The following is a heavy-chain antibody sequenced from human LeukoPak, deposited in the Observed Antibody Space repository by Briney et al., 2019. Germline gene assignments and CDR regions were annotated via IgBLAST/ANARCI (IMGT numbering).Heavy chain of an antibody. V-gene: IGHV2-5*01. J-gene: IGHJ4*02. CDR1: GFSLSTTGVA. D-gene: IGHD3-10*01. CDR2: TYWNNDK. CDR3: AHKGRGSGSYTM. Sequence: SGPTLVKLTQTLTQTCTFSGFSLSTTGVAVAWIRQPPGKALEWLAVTYWNNDKSYSPSLKNRLTITQDTSKNQVILIMANMDPVDTGTYYCAHKGRGSGSYTMWGQGTLVTVSS.